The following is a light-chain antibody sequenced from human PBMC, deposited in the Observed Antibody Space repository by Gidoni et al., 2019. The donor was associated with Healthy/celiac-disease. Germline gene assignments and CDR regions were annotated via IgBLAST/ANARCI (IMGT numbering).Light chain of an antibody. Sequence: QSVLTPPPSVSGAPGQRVTISCTGRSSNIGAGYDLHWYQQLPGTAPKLLIYGNSNRPSGVPDRFSGSKSGTSASLAITGLQAEDEADYYCQSYDSSLSGPYVFGTGTKVTVL. J-gene: IGLJ1*01. V-gene: IGLV1-40*01. CDR3: QSYDSSLSGPYV. CDR1: SSNIGAGYD. CDR2: GNS.